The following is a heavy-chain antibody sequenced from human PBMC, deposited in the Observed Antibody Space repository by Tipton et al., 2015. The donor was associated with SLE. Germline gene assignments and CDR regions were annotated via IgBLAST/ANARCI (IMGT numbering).Heavy chain of an antibody. CDR2: IKPDGSGK. J-gene: IGHJ5*02. CDR1: GFIFSAHW. Sequence: SLRLSCTGSGFIFSAHWMTWVRQAPGKGLEWLATIKPDGSGKYYVDSVKGRFTVSRDNGKNSVFLHMNSLRVDDTAVYYCARARGGSYGGWFDPWGQGTLVTVSS. D-gene: IGHD1-26*01. V-gene: IGHV3-7*01. CDR3: ARARGGSYGGWFDP.